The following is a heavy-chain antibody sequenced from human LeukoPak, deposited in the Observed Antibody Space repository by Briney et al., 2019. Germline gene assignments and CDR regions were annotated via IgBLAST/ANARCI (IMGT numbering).Heavy chain of an antibody. V-gene: IGHV4-61*01. J-gene: IGHJ4*02. CDR1: GGSVSSGSYY. Sequence: SETLSLTCSVSGGSVSSGSYYWSWIRQPPGKGLEWIGDIYYSGSTNYSPSLRSRVTISVDTSKNQFSLKLSSVTAADTAVYYCARGGDYGPYYFDYWGQGTLVTVSS. CDR3: ARGGDYGPYYFDY. D-gene: IGHD4-17*01. CDR2: IYYSGST.